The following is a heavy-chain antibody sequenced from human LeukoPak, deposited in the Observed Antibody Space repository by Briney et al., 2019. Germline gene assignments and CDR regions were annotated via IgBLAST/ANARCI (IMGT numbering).Heavy chain of an antibody. Sequence: GGSLRLSCAASGFTFSTYSMNWVRQAPGKGLEWVSAISGSGDNTYYADSVKGRFTISRDNSKTTLYLQMNSLRAEDTAIYFCAKRDFWGPGTLVTVSS. J-gene: IGHJ4*02. CDR2: ISGSGDNT. CDR3: AKRDF. V-gene: IGHV3-23*01. CDR1: GFTFSTYS.